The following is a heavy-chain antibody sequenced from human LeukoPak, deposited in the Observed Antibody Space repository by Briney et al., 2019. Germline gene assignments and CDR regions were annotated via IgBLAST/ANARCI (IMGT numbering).Heavy chain of an antibody. J-gene: IGHJ6*03. D-gene: IGHD2-2*01. CDR2: IYYSGST. V-gene: IGHV4-39*07. CDR1: GGSISSSSYY. Sequence: PSETLSLTCTVSGGSISSSSYYWGWIRQPPGKGLEWIGSIYYSGSTYYNPSLKSRVTISVDTSKNQFSLKLSSVTAADTAVYYCARSYCSSTSCYAGYYYYYYMDVWGKGTTVTVSS. CDR3: ARSYCSSTSCYAGYYYYYYMDV.